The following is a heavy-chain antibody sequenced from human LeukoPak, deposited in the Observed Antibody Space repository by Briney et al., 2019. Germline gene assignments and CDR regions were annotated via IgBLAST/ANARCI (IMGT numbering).Heavy chain of an antibody. CDR2: IYSDGST. Sequence: GGSLRLSCAASGFSVSGNSMSWVRQAPGKGLEWVSVIYSDGSTYNVDSVKGRFTISRDNGKNVLYLQMNSLRAEDTAVYYCARDASGHNLPFDYWGQGTPVTVSS. D-gene: IGHD6-25*01. CDR1: GFSVSGNS. J-gene: IGHJ4*02. CDR3: ARDASGHNLPFDY. V-gene: IGHV3-53*01.